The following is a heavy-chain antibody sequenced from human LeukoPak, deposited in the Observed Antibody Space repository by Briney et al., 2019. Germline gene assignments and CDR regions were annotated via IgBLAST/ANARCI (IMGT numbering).Heavy chain of an antibody. CDR1: GYTFTSYG. Sequence: ASVKVSCKASGYTFTSYGISWVRQAPGQGLEWMGIINPSGGSTSYAQKFQGRVTMTRDTSTSTVYMELSSLRSEDTAVYYCARDLEGYCSSTSCPLYYYGMDVWGQGTTVTVSS. J-gene: IGHJ6*02. CDR2: INPSGGST. V-gene: IGHV1-46*01. CDR3: ARDLEGYCSSTSCPLYYYGMDV. D-gene: IGHD2-2*01.